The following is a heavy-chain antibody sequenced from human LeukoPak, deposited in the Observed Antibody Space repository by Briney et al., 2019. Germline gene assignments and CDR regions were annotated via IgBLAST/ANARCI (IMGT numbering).Heavy chain of an antibody. CDR1: GYSISSGYY. CDR3: ARRLPNYYYGMDV. Sequence: PSETLSLTCTVSGYSISSGYYWGWIRQPPGKGLEWIGSIYHSGSTYYNPSLKSRVTISVDTSKNQFSLKLSSVTAADTAVYYCARRLPNYYYGMDVWGQGTTVTVSS. CDR2: IYHSGST. V-gene: IGHV4-38-2*02. J-gene: IGHJ6*02. D-gene: IGHD2-15*01.